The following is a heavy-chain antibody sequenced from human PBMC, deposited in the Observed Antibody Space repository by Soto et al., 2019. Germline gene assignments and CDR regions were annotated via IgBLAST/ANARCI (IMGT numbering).Heavy chain of an antibody. J-gene: IGHJ6*02. CDR1: GFTFSSYA. CDR3: AREGNTVTSYGMDV. Sequence: QVQLVESGGGVVQPGRSLRLSCAASGFTFSSYAMHWVRQAPGKGLEWVAVISYDGSNKYYADSVKGRFTIPRDNXXNTLYLQMNSLRAEDTAVYYCAREGNTVTSYGMDVWGQGTTVTVSS. V-gene: IGHV3-30-3*01. CDR2: ISYDGSNK. D-gene: IGHD4-17*01.